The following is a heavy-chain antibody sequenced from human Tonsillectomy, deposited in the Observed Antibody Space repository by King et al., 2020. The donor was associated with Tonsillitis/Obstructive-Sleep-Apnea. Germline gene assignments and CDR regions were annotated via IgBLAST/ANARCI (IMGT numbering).Heavy chain of an antibody. CDR2: IKTKIDGGTT. CDR1: GFIFISAW. CDR3: STSDDYGDYYYYYMDV. V-gene: IGHV3-15*01. D-gene: IGHD4-17*01. Sequence: VQLVQSGGDLVKPGGSLRLSCAASGFIFISAWMNWVRQAPGKGLEWVGRIKTKIDGGTTDYAAPVNGRFTISRDDSKNTLYLQMNSLKSEDTAVYYCSTSDDYGDYYYYYMDVWGKGTTVTVSS. J-gene: IGHJ6*03.